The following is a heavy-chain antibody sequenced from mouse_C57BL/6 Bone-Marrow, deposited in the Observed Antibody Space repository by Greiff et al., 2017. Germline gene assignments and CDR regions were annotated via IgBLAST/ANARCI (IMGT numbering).Heavy chain of an antibody. CDR2: ISNGGGST. D-gene: IGHD4-1*01. CDR3: ARQKLGPSYWYFDV. V-gene: IGHV5-12*01. J-gene: IGHJ1*03. CDR1: GFTFSDYY. Sequence: EVMLVESGGGLVQPGGSLKLSCAASGFTFSDYYMYWVRQTPEKRLEWVAYISNGGGSTYYPDTVKGRFTISRDNAKNTLYLQMSRLKSEDTAMYYCARQKLGPSYWYFDVWGTGTTVTVSS.